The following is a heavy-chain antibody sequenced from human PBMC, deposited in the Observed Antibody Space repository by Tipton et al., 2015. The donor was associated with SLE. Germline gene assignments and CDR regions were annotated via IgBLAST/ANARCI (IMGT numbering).Heavy chain of an antibody. CDR3: ARHLRGGTYV. CDR2: FSYGGGT. D-gene: IGHD1-26*01. V-gene: IGHV4-39*07. J-gene: IGHJ4*02. Sequence: TLSLTCTVSGGSITSNNYFWGWIRQPPGKGLEWIGSFSYGGGTYYKPSLRGRVTISVDMAENQFSLKINSVTAADTAVYYCARHLRGGTYVWGQGTLVTVSS. CDR1: GGSITSNNYF.